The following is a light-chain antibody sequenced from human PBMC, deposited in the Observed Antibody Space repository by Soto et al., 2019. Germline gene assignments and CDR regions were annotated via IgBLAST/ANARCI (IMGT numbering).Light chain of an antibody. V-gene: IGLV2-8*01. Sequence: QSALTQPPSASGSPGQSVTISCTGTSSDVGGYNYVSWYQQHPGKAPTLMIYEVSKRPSGVPDRFSGSKSGNTASLTVSGLQAEDEADYYCSSYAGSNNLVVGGGTKVTVL. CDR3: SSYAGSNNLV. CDR2: EVS. CDR1: SSDVGGYNY. J-gene: IGLJ2*01.